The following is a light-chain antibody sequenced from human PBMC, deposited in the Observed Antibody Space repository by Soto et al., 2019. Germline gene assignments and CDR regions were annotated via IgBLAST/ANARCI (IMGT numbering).Light chain of an antibody. CDR2: GAS. J-gene: IGKJ1*01. CDR3: HQYGKSPWT. V-gene: IGKV3-15*01. Sequence: EIVMTQSPATLSVSPGERATLSCRASQSISDNLAWYQQKPGQAPRLLIYGASTGATSIPARFSGSGSGTEFTLTISRLEPEDFAVYYCHQYGKSPWTFGQGTKVEIK. CDR1: QSISDN.